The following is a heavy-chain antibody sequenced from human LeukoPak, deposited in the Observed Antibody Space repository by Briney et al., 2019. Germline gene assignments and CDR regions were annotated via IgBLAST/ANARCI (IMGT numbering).Heavy chain of an antibody. J-gene: IGHJ6*02. CDR3: ARSAGHCSSTSCYPSYYYYGMDV. Sequence: SETLSLTCTVSGGSLSSYYWSWIRQPAGKGLERIGRIYTSGSTNYNPSLKSRVTMSVDTSKNQFSLKLSSVTAADTAVYYCARSAGHCSSTSCYPSYYYYGMDVWGQGTTVTVSS. V-gene: IGHV4-4*07. CDR2: IYTSGST. D-gene: IGHD2-2*01. CDR1: GGSLSSYY.